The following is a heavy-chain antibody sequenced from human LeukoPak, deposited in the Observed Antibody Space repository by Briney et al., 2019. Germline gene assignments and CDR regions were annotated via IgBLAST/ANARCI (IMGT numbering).Heavy chain of an antibody. CDR3: ARASLPTYYDILTGFGSFDY. D-gene: IGHD3-9*01. V-gene: IGHV1-69*05. CDR2: IIPIFGTA. J-gene: IGHJ4*02. Sequence: ASVKVSRKASGGTFSSYAISWVRQAPGQGLEWMGGIIPIFGTANYAQKFQGRVTITTDESTSTAYMELSSLRSEDTAVYYCARASLPTYYDILTGFGSFDYWGQGTLVTVSS. CDR1: GGTFSSYA.